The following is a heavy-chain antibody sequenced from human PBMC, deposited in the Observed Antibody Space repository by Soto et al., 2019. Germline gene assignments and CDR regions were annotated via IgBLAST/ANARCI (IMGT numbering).Heavy chain of an antibody. CDR2: INHTGGT. CDR1: GGSCNGYY. V-gene: IGHV4-34*01. Sequence: PSETLSLTCAVYGGSCNGYYWNWIRQPPGKGLEWIGEINHTGGTHYNPSLKSRVTMSVDTSKNQFSLRSSSVTVADTAIYYCATRITVFGLLIPPFDPWGQGTQVTVSS. CDR3: ATRITVFGLLIPPFDP. J-gene: IGHJ5*02. D-gene: IGHD3-3*01.